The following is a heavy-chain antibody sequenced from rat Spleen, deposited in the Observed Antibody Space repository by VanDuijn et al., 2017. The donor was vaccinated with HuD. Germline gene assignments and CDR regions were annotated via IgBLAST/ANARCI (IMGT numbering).Heavy chain of an antibody. J-gene: IGHJ2*01. CDR3: ARHTPFNYGTVGDY. V-gene: IGHV5-7*01. CDR1: GFTFSDHN. Sequence: EVQLVESGGDLVQPGRSLKLSCAASGFTFSDHNMAWVRQAPKKGPEWVATIIYDGSGTYYRDSVKGRFTISRDNAKNTLYLQMDSLRSEDTATYYCARHTPFNYGTVGDYWGQGVMVTVSS. D-gene: IGHD1-11*01. CDR2: IIYDGSGT.